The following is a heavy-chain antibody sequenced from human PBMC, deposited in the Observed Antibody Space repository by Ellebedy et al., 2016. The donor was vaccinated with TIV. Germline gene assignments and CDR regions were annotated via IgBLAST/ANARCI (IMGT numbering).Heavy chain of an antibody. V-gene: IGHV3-23*01. Sequence: GGSLRLXCAARGLTLSAYAMSWVRQGPGKGLEWFSTITGSGHNVYHADSVKGRFTISRDNSKNTLYLQMNNVRADDTAVYYCARSPADYDGFDIWGQGTVVTVSS. CDR3: ARSPADYDGFDI. J-gene: IGHJ3*02. D-gene: IGHD4-11*01. CDR1: GLTLSAYA. CDR2: ITGSGHNV.